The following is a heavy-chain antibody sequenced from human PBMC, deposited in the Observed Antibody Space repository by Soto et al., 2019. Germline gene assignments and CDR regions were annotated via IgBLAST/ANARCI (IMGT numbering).Heavy chain of an antibody. V-gene: IGHV1-69*01. CDR3: EAEMTFGKLSVV. CDR2: IFPKFGTT. Sequence: QVQLVQSGAEVKKPGSSVKVSCKASGDTDTNYVISWVRQAPGQGLEWMGGIFPKFGTTYSAQKLQDRLTITADESTSTVYMQLSTLRLDDTAVYYCEAEMTFGKLSVVWGQGTTVTVSS. CDR1: GDTDTNYV. J-gene: IGHJ6*02. D-gene: IGHD3-16*02.